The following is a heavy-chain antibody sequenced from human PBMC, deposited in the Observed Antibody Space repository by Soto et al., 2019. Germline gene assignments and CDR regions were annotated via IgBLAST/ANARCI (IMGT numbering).Heavy chain of an antibody. Sequence: QVQLVQSGGEVKKPGASVKVSCKTSGYTFINYGITWVRQAPGQGLEWMGWISTFNGNTNYAQKFQGRFTMTRDTSTTTAYMELRTLRSDDTAMYYCTTENTGTRPTVALDFWGQGTLVTVSS. V-gene: IGHV1-18*04. CDR2: ISTFNGNT. D-gene: IGHD6-19*01. J-gene: IGHJ4*02. CDR1: GYTFINYG. CDR3: TTENTGTRPTVALDF.